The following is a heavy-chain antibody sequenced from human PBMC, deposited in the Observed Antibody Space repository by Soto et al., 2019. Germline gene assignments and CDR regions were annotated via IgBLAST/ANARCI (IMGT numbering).Heavy chain of an antibody. CDR2: IKTNTEGGTT. CDR1: GLTISNAW. CDR3: TTGSVEGV. D-gene: IGHD2-15*01. Sequence: EVQLVESGGGFIYPGGSLRLSCAASGLTISNAWMNWVRQAPGKGLEWVGRIKTNTEGGTTDYAAAVKGRFTVSRDDSKNTLYLQMNRLRTGDTAVYYCTTGSVEGVWGQGTTVTVSS. V-gene: IGHV3-15*07. J-gene: IGHJ6*02.